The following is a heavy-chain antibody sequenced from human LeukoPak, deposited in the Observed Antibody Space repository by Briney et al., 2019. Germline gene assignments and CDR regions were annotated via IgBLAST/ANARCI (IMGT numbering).Heavy chain of an antibody. CDR3: ASNGRGMTTFRSGGVNAFDI. CDR2: IIPIFGTA. V-gene: IGHV1-69*05. J-gene: IGHJ3*02. Sequence: SVKVSCKASGYTFSSYGISWVRQAPGQGLEWMGRIIPIFGTANYAQKLQGRVTITTDESTSTAYMELSSLRSEDTAVYYCASNGRGMTTFRSGGVNAFDIWGQGTMVTVSS. CDR1: GYTFSSYG. D-gene: IGHD3-16*01.